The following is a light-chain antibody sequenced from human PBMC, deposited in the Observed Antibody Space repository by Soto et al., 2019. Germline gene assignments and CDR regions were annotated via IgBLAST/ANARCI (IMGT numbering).Light chain of an antibody. CDR2: YND. Sequence: QSVLTQPPSVSGVPGQRVTISCTGSSSNLGSGFDVQWYQQLPGTAPKLLIYYNDNRPSGVPDRFSGSKSGTSASLAITGLQADDEADYYCSSHGGINNVVFGGGTKLTVL. CDR1: SSNLGSGFD. V-gene: IGLV1-40*01. CDR3: SSHGGINNVV. J-gene: IGLJ3*02.